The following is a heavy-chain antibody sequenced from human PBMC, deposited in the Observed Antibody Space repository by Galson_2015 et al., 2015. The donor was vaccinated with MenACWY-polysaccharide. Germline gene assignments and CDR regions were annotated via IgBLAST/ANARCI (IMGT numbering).Heavy chain of an antibody. V-gene: IGHV1-3*01. CDR3: ARGGHCSGGSCYSEGYYYYYGMDV. Sequence: SVKVSCKASGYTFTSYAMHWVRQAPGQRLEWMGWINAGNGNTNYSQKFQGRVTITRDTSASTAYMELSSLRSEDTAVYYCARGGHCSGGSCYSEGYYYYYGMDVWGQGTTVTVSS. CDR2: INAGNGNT. J-gene: IGHJ6*02. CDR1: GYTFTSYA. D-gene: IGHD2-15*01.